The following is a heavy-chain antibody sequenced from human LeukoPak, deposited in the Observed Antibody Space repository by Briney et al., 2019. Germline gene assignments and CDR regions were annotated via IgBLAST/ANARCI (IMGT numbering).Heavy chain of an antibody. Sequence: GASVTVSFTASGYTFTGYYLHWVRQAPAQGLEWVGWIHPNSGGTNYAQTFQGRVNMTRHTSSSTAYIDPTRLKSDDTAMSYCATSPARNTMARGVTFNNRFDPWGQGTLVTASS. CDR2: IHPNSGGT. CDR3: ATSPARNTMARGVTFNNRFDP. D-gene: IGHD3-10*01. CDR1: GYTFTGYY. J-gene: IGHJ5*02. V-gene: IGHV1-2*02.